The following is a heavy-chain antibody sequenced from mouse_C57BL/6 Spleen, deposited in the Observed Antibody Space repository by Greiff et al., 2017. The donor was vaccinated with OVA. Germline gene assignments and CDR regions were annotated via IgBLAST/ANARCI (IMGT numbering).Heavy chain of an antibody. CDR2: IYPRSGNT. CDR1: GYTFTSYG. CDR3: ARYDYDEEGYFDY. V-gene: IGHV1-81*01. D-gene: IGHD2-4*01. Sequence: VQGVESGAELARPGASVKLSCKASGYTFTSYGISWVKQRTGQGLEWIGEIYPRSGNTYYNEKFKGKATLTADKSSSTAYMELRSLTSEDSAVYFCARYDYDEEGYFDYWGQGTTLTVSS. J-gene: IGHJ2*01.